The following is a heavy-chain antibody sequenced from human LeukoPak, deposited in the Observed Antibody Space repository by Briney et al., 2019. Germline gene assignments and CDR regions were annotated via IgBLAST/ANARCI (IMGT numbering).Heavy chain of an antibody. CDR1: GFTFSSYA. V-gene: IGHV3-23*01. CDR2: ISGSGGST. Sequence: GGSLRLSCAASGFTFSSYAMSWVRQAPGKGLEWVSAISGSGGSTYYADSVKGRFTISRDNSKNTLYLQMNSLRAEDTAVYYCAKDTVRGYDFWSGYQNGLHYFDYWGQGTLVTVSS. J-gene: IGHJ4*02. CDR3: AKDTVRGYDFWSGYQNGLHYFDY. D-gene: IGHD3-3*01.